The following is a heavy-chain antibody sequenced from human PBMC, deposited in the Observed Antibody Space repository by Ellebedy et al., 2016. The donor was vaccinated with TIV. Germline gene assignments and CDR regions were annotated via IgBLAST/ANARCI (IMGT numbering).Heavy chain of an antibody. D-gene: IGHD2-2*01. J-gene: IGHJ4*02. CDR1: GGSIRNYY. CDR2: MYYSGSS. Sequence: MPGGSLRLSCTVPGGSIRNYYCTWIRQPPGTELEWIGHMYYSGSSNYNPSLKSRVTMSIDTSKNQFSLKMSSVTAADTAVYYCAASESADSDYWGPGTLVTVSS. V-gene: IGHV4-59*01. CDR3: AASESADSDY.